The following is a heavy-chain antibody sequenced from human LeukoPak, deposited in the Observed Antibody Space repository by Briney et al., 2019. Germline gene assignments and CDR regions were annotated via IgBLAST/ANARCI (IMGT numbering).Heavy chain of an antibody. J-gene: IGHJ4*02. V-gene: IGHV4-59*01. D-gene: IGHD2-2*01. CDR1: GGSISSYY. Sequence: PETLSLTCTVSGGSISSYYWSWIRQPPGKGLEWIRYIYYSGSTNYNPSLKSRVTISVDTSKNQFSLKLSSVTAADTAVYYCARQVDCSSTSCYVLEPYFDYWGQGTLVTVSS. CDR2: IYYSGST. CDR3: ARQVDCSSTSCYVLEPYFDY.